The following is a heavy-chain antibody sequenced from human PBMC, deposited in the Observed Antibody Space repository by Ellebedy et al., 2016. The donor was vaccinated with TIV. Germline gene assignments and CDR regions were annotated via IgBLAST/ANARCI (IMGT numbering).Heavy chain of an antibody. CDR3: ARVSAVVVIHDAFDI. J-gene: IGHJ3*02. CDR1: GFTFSSYA. Sequence: GESLKISCAASGFTFSSYAMHWVRQAPGKGLEWVAVISYDGSNKCYADSVKGRFTISRDNSKKTLYLQMNRLRAEDTALYYCARVSAVVVIHDAFDIWGQGTMVTFSS. CDR2: ISYDGSNK. D-gene: IGHD3-22*01. V-gene: IGHV3-30-3*01.